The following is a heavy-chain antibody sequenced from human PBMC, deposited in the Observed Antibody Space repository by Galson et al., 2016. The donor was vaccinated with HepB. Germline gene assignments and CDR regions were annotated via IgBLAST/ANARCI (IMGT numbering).Heavy chain of an antibody. J-gene: IGHJ3*02. CDR3: AREVYASGSSYTREAFDI. CDR1: GYTFTSFD. Sequence: SVKVPCKASGYTFTSFDFHWVRQAPGQGLEWMGWMNPNNGDTGYEWKFQGRITMTRDTSISIAYMELSSLRIEDTAIYYCAREVYASGSSYTREAFDIWGQGTTVTVSS. D-gene: IGHD3-10*01. CDR2: MNPNNGDT. V-gene: IGHV1-8*01.